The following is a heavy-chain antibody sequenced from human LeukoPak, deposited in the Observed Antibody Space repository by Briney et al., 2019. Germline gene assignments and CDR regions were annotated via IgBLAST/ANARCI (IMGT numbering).Heavy chain of an antibody. Sequence: SETLSLTCTVSGGSISSGGYYWRWIRQHPGKGLEWIGYIYYSGSTYYNPSLKSRVTISVDTSKNQFSLKLSSVTAADTAVYYCASNGDDYGDYPADAFDIWGQGTMVTVSS. J-gene: IGHJ3*02. D-gene: IGHD4-17*01. V-gene: IGHV4-31*03. CDR3: ASNGDDYGDYPADAFDI. CDR2: IYYSGST. CDR1: GGSISSGGYY.